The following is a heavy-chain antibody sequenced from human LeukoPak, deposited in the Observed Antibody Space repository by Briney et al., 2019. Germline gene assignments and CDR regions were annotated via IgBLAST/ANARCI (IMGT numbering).Heavy chain of an antibody. J-gene: IGHJ6*02. CDR3: ARGSGSYSPYYYYGMDV. CDR2: INHSGST. D-gene: IGHD3-10*01. V-gene: IGHV4-34*01. CDR1: GGSFNGYY. Sequence: SETLSLTCAVYGGSFNGYYWSWIRQPPGKGLEWIGEINHSGSTNYNPSLKSRVTISVDTSKNQFSLKLSSVTAADTAVYYCARGSGSYSPYYYYGMDVWGQGTTVTVSS.